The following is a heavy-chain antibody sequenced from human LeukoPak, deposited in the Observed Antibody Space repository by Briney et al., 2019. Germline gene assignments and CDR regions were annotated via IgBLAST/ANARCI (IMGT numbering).Heavy chain of an antibody. J-gene: IGHJ4*02. CDR1: GGSISSYY. CDR2: IYYSGST. Sequence: SETLSLTCTVSGGSISSYYWSWIRQPPGKGLEWIGYIYYSGSTNYNPSLKSRVTISVDTSKNQFSLKLSSVTAADTAVYYCARDRYYYDSSGYYWPHYFDYWGQGTLVTASS. CDR3: ARDRYYYDSSGYYWPHYFDY. D-gene: IGHD3-22*01. V-gene: IGHV4-59*01.